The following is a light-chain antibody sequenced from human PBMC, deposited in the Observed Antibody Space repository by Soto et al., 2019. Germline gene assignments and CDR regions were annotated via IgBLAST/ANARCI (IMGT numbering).Light chain of an antibody. CDR3: SSYRSSSPRDV. V-gene: IGLV2-14*03. J-gene: IGLJ1*01. CDR1: SSDVGNYNY. CDR2: DVS. Sequence: QSALTQPASVSGSPGQSITISCTGTSSDVGNYNYVSWYQQHPGKAPKLMIYDVSHWPSGVSDLFSGSKSGNTASLTISGLQAEDEADYYCSSYRSSSPRDVFGSGTKLTVL.